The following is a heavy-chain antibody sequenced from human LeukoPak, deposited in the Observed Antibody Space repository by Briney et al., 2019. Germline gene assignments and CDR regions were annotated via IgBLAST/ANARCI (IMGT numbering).Heavy chain of an antibody. J-gene: IGHJ1*01. CDR3: AREGDSRWGELSP. CDR2: IWYDGSEQ. V-gene: IGHV3-33*01. Sequence: GGPLRLSCAASGFTFSTYAIHWVRQAPGKGLERVAVIWYDGSEQYYADSVKGRFIISRDNSKSTSDLQMNSLRAEDTAVYYCAREGDSRWGELSPWGQGTLVTVSA. CDR1: GFTFSTYA. D-gene: IGHD3-16*02.